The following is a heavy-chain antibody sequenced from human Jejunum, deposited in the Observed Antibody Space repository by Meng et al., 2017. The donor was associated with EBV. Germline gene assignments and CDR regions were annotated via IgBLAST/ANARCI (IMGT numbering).Heavy chain of an antibody. CDR2: IYWDNDK. CDR3: AHRRYLRGSWSFGDFDY. Sequence: QITLHESVPTLVIPTTTPTLTCTLSWFSISTNGVGLGWIRQLPGKAPEWLALIYWDNDKFYNPSLKSRLTIAKDTSKNQVVLTVTSMDPVDTAIYYCAHRRYLRGSWSFGDFDYWGQGTLVTVSS. V-gene: IGHV2-5*02. CDR1: WFSISTNGVG. D-gene: IGHD3-16*01. J-gene: IGHJ4*02.